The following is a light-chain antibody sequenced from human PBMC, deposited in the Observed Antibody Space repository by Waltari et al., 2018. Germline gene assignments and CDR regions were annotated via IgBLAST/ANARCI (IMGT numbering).Light chain of an antibody. CDR1: LSVSTD. J-gene: IGKJ1*01. Sequence: EIVMTQSPATLSVSPGERATLSCTASLSVSTDLAWYQQKRGQTPRLLIYRASTRATDIPVRFGGSGSGTEFNLTISSLQSGDVAVYYCQQYNHWPRTFGQGTRVEIK. CDR2: RAS. V-gene: IGKV3D-15*01. CDR3: QQYNHWPRT.